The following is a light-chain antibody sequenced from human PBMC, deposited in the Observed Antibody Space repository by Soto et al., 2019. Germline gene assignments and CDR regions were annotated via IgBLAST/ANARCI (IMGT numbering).Light chain of an antibody. V-gene: IGKV1-5*03. CDR1: QSFGRS. CDR2: TAS. Sequence: SALSANVDDRGLRPWRASQSFGRSSARYQTKPGKAPKHLIYTASTLQSGVPSRFSGSGSGTEFTLTISFLQPEDFTPDYSQLYDSYPRPSGQGAK. J-gene: IGKJ1*01. CDR3: QLYDSYPRP.